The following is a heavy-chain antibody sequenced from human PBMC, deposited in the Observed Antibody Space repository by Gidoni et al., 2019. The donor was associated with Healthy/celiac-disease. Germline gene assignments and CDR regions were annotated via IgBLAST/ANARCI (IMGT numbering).Heavy chain of an antibody. V-gene: IGHV3-23*01. CDR2: ISGSGCST. D-gene: IGHD6-19*01. Sequence: EVQLLESGGGLVQPGGSLRLSCAASGFTFSSYAMSWVRQAPGKGLEWVSAISGSGCSTYYADSVKGRFTISRDNSKNTLYLQMNSLRAEDTAVYYCAKDQEMSWLGRAVDYWGQGTLVTVSS. CDR1: GFTFSSYA. J-gene: IGHJ4*02. CDR3: AKDQEMSWLGRAVDY.